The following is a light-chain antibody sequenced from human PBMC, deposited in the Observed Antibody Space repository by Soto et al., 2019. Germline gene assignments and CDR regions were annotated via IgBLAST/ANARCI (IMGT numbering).Light chain of an antibody. CDR1: QSVSSSY. CDR2: GAS. Sequence: EIVLTQSPGTLSLSPGERATLSCRASQSVSSSYLAWYQQKPGQAPRLLIYGASSRATGIPDRFSGSGSGTDFTLTISRLEAEDFAVYYLQQYGSSPPGTFGQGTRLEIK. CDR3: QQYGSSPPGT. J-gene: IGKJ5*01. V-gene: IGKV3-20*01.